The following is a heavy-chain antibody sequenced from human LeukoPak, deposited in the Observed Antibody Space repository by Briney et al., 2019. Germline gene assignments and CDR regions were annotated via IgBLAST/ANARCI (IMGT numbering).Heavy chain of an antibody. CDR2: ISPDSNHI. CDR1: GFAFSRYS. J-gene: IGHJ4*02. V-gene: IGHV3-21*01. Sequence: PGGSLRLSCAASGFAFSRYSMNWVRQAPGKGLEWVSSISPDSNHIYYADSVRGRFTMSRDGAQNSLHLRMNSLRADDTAVYYCTRLLLQSSPPNDYWGQGTLVAVSS. D-gene: IGHD3-3*01. CDR3: TRLLLQSSPPNDY.